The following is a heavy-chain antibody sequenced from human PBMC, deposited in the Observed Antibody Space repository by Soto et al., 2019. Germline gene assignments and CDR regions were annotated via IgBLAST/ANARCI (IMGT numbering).Heavy chain of an antibody. CDR1: GYTFTSYY. Sequence: QVQLVQSGAEVKKPGASVKVSCKASGYTFTSYYMHWVRQAPGQGLEWMEIINPSGGSTSYAQKFQGTVTMTRDTSTSTVYMELSSLRSEDTAVYYCVSGNYDYVWGSYRPAYYYYGMDVWGQGTTVTVSS. CDR2: INPSGGST. V-gene: IGHV1-46*01. D-gene: IGHD3-16*02. J-gene: IGHJ6*02. CDR3: VSGNYDYVWGSYRPAYYYYGMDV.